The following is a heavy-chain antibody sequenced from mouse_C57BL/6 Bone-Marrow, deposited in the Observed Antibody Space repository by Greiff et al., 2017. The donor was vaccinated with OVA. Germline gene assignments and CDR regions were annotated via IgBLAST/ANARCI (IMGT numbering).Heavy chain of an antibody. Sequence: VQLQQSGPELVKPGASVKISCKASGYSFTGYYMNWVKQSPEKSLEWIGEINPSTGGTTYNQKFKGKATLTVDKSSSTAYMQLKSLTSEDSAVYYGANLWFAYWGQRTLVTVSA. CDR1: GYSFTGYY. CDR2: INPSTGGT. V-gene: IGHV1-42*01. J-gene: IGHJ3*01. CDR3: ANLWFAY.